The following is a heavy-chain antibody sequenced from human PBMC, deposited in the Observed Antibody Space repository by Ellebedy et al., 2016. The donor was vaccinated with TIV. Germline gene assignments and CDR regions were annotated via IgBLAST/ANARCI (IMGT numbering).Heavy chain of an antibody. D-gene: IGHD1-14*01. CDR1: GFTVSSNY. V-gene: IGHV3-53*01. J-gene: IGHJ3*02. CDR3: ARVLREPSDAFDI. CDR2: IYSGGST. Sequence: GGSLRLXXAASGFTVSSNYMSWVRQAPGKGLEWVSVIYSGGSTYYADSVKGRFTISRDNSKNTLYLQMNSLRAEDTAVYYCARVLREPSDAFDIWGQGTMVTVSS.